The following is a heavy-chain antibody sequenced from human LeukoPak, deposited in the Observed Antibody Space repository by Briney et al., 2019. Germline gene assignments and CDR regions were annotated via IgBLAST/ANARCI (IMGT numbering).Heavy chain of an antibody. Sequence: GGSLRLSCAASGFTFSSYSMNWVRQAPGKGLEWVSSISSSSSYIYYADSVKGRFTISRDNAKNSLYLQMNSLRAGDTAVYYCARGGYYDSSGYRFDYWGQGTLVTVSS. J-gene: IGHJ4*02. V-gene: IGHV3-21*01. D-gene: IGHD3-22*01. CDR2: ISSSSSYI. CDR1: GFTFSSYS. CDR3: ARGGYYDSSGYRFDY.